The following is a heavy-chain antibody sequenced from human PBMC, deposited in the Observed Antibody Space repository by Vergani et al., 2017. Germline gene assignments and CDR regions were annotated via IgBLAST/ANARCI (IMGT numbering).Heavy chain of an antibody. J-gene: IGHJ4*02. CDR2: ISGSGGST. CDR3: AKDKGHSSGWYNFDY. Sequence: EVQLLESGGGLVQPGGSLRLSCAASGFTFSSYAMSWVRQAPGKGLEWVSAISGSGGSTYYADSVKGRFTISRDNSKSTLYLQMNSLRAEDTAVYYCAKDKGHSSGWYNFDYWGQGTLVTVSS. V-gene: IGHV3-23*01. CDR1: GFTFSSYA. D-gene: IGHD6-19*01.